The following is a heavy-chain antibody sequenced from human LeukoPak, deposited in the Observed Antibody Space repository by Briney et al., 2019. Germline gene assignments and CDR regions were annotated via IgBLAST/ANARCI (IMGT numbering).Heavy chain of an antibody. D-gene: IGHD6-13*01. V-gene: IGHV3-30*04. Sequence: GSLRLSCAASGFTFSSYAMHWVRQAPGKGLEWVAVISYDGSNKYYADSVKGRFTFSRDNSKNTLYLQMNSLRAEDTAVYYCARDGNSAIAAAGSPPDYYYYGMDVWGKGTTVTVSS. CDR1: GFTFSSYA. J-gene: IGHJ6*04. CDR3: ARDGNSAIAAAGSPPDYYYYGMDV. CDR2: ISYDGSNK.